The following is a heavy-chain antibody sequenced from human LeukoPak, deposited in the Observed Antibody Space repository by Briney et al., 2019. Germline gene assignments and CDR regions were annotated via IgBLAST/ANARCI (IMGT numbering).Heavy chain of an antibody. Sequence: GGSLRLSCAASRFTFSTYSMNWVRQAPGKGLEWVSSISSRSTYIYYADSVKGRFTISRDNAKNSLYLRMNNLRAEDTAMFYCATSMAQDVDAFHIWGQGTMVTVSS. D-gene: IGHD2-8*01. CDR1: RFTFSTYS. V-gene: IGHV3-21*01. CDR3: ATSMAQDVDAFHI. CDR2: ISSRSTYI. J-gene: IGHJ3*02.